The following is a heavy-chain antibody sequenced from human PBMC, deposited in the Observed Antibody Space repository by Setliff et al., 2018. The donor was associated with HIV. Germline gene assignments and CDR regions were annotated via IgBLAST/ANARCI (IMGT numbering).Heavy chain of an antibody. V-gene: IGHV3-33*08. CDR1: GFTFSSYG. J-gene: IGHJ5*02. Sequence: PGGSLRLSCAASGFTFSSYGMHWVRQAPGKGPEWVAVIWYDGSNKYYAHSVKVRFTISRDNSKNTLYLQMDSLRAEDTAVYYCARDPRIVTPEGVAVGPWGQGTLVTVSS. CDR2: IWYDGSNK. D-gene: IGHD3-10*01. CDR3: ARDPRIVTPEGVAVGP.